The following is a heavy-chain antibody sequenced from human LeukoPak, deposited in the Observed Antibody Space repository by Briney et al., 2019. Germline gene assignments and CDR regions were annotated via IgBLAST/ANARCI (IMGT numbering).Heavy chain of an antibody. CDR1: GGSISSYY. CDR2: IYYSGST. CDR3: ARAHYVTASPAGGL. J-gene: IGHJ4*02. Sequence: SETLSLTCTVSGGSISSYYWSWIRQPPGKGLEWIGYIYYSGSTNYNPSLKSRVTISVDTSKNQFSLKLSSVTAADTAVYYCARAHYVTASPAGGLWGQGTLVTVSS. V-gene: IGHV4-59*01. D-gene: IGHD3-10*02.